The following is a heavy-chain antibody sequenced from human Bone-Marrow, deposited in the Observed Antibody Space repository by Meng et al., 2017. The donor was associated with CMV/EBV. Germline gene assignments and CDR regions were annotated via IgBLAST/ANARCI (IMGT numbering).Heavy chain of an antibody. CDR2: ISYDGSNK. J-gene: IGHJ6*02. Sequence: SLKLSCAASGFTFSSYAMHWVRQAPGKGLEWVAVISYDGSNKYYADSVKGRFTISRDNSKNTLYLQMNSLRAEDTAVYYCARDIDRRITIFDYYYYGMDVWGQGTTVTVSS. D-gene: IGHD3-3*01. V-gene: IGHV3-30-3*01. CDR1: GFTFSSYA. CDR3: ARDIDRRITIFDYYYYGMDV.